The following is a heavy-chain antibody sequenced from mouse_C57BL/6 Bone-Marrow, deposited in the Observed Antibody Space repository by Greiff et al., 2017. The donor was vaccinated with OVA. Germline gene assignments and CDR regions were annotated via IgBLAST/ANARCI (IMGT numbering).Heavy chain of an antibody. J-gene: IGHJ2*01. CDR3: ARCEYAFDY. D-gene: IGHD5-1*01. Sequence: VQLQQSGAELVRPGTSVKVSCKASGYAFTNYLIEWVKQRPGQGLEWIGVINPGSGGTKYNEKFKGKATLTADKSSSTAYMQLSSLTSEDSAVYFCARCEYAFDYWGQGTTLTVSS. V-gene: IGHV1-54*01. CDR1: GYAFTNYL. CDR2: INPGSGGT.